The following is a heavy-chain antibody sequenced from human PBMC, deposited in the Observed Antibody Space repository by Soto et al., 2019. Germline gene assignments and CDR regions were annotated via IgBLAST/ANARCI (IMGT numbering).Heavy chain of an antibody. CDR3: ARQVHPGYPSD. Sequence: GASVKVSCKASRYTFTSYDINWVRQAPGQGLEWVGWINPTSEYTAHAQKFQGRVTLTREISTATAYMELSSLTSEDTAVYFCARQVHPGYPSDWGPGTQVTVSS. J-gene: IGHJ4*02. V-gene: IGHV1-8*01. CDR2: INPTSEYT. D-gene: IGHD1-1*01. CDR1: RYTFTSYD.